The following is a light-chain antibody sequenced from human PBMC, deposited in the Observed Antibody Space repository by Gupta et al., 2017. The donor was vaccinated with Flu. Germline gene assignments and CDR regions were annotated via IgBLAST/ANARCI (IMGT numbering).Light chain of an antibody. CDR2: AVS. V-gene: IGLV2-14*01. J-gene: IGLJ1*01. Sequence: TSSDVGAYNYVSSYQQHPGKAPKLMIFAVSNRPSGVSNRFSGSKSGNTASLTISGLQAQGEADYYCSSYASGSTYVFGTGTKVTVL. CDR1: SSDVGAYNY. CDR3: SSYASGSTYV.